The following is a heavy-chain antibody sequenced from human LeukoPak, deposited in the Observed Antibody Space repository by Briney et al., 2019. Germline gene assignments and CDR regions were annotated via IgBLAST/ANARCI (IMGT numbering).Heavy chain of an antibody. V-gene: IGHV4-4*01. CDR3: AQHGSGPFFDS. J-gene: IGHJ4*02. CDR1: GGSISRSNY. Sequence: SGTLSLTCAVSGGSISRSNYWSWVRQPPGKGLEWIGETHNSGSTKYNPSLKSRVTISVDKSKSELSLNLNSVTAADTAVYCCAQHGSGPFFDSWGQGTLVAVSS. D-gene: IGHD3-10*01. CDR2: THNSGST.